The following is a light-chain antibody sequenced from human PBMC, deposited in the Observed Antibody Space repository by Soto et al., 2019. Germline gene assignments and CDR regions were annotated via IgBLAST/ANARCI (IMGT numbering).Light chain of an antibody. CDR3: GTWDSSLSAGV. V-gene: IGLV1-51*02. CDR1: SSNIGNNY. Sequence: QSVLTQPPSVSAAPGQKVTISCSGSSSNIGNNYVSWYQQLPGTAPKLLIYENNKRPSWIPDRFSGSKSGTSATLGITGLQTGDEADYYCGTWDSSLSAGVFGGGTKVTVL. CDR2: ENN. J-gene: IGLJ2*01.